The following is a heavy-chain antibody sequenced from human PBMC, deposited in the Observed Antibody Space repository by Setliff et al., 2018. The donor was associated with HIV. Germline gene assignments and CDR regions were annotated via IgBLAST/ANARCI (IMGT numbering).Heavy chain of an antibody. V-gene: IGHV3-9*01. Sequence: GGSLRLSCAASRFTFDDYAMHWVRQAPGKGLEWVSGISWNSGGILYADSVKGRFTISRDNAKNSLYLQINSLRSDDTAVYYCATGGLSRWLVRGDAFDYWGQGTLVTVSS. CDR3: ATGGLSRWLVRGDAFDY. J-gene: IGHJ4*02. D-gene: IGHD6-19*01. CDR2: ISWNSGGI. CDR1: RFTFDDYA.